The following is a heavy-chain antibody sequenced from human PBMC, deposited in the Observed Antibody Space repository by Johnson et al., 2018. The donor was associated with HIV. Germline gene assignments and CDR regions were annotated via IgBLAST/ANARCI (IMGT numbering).Heavy chain of an antibody. Sequence: VQLAESGGGVVQPGGSLRLSCAASGFTFSNAWMSWVRQAPGKGLEWVSVIYSGGSPYYADSVKGRFTISRDNAKKSLYRQMNSLRVEDTAVYYCAIDSTPWGGDYVGYGFDIWGQGTMVIVSS. J-gene: IGHJ3*02. CDR2: IYSGGSP. CDR1: GFTFSNAW. V-gene: IGHV3-66*01. CDR3: AIDSTPWGGDYVGYGFDI. D-gene: IGHD4-17*01.